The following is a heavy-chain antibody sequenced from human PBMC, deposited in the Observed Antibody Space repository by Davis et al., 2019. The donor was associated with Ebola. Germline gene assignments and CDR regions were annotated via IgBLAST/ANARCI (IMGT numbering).Heavy chain of an antibody. Sequence: MPGGSLRLSCTVSGGSISSYYWSWIRQPPGKGLEWIGYIYYSGSTNYNPSLKSRVTISVDTSKNQFSLKLSSVTAADTAVYYCARRDYDFWSGYNYWGQGTLVTVSS. V-gene: IGHV4-59*01. CDR1: GGSISSYY. CDR2: IYYSGST. D-gene: IGHD3-3*01. CDR3: ARRDYDFWSGYNY. J-gene: IGHJ4*02.